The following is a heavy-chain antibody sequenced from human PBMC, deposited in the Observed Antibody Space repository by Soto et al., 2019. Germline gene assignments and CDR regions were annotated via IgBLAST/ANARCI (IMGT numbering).Heavy chain of an antibody. J-gene: IGHJ4*02. V-gene: IGHV3-23*01. CDR1: GVPFSHYS. CDR2: ISGSGGST. CDR3: AKDGYSYGSALFDY. D-gene: IGHD5-18*01. Sequence: GGYLSLSCTASGVPFSHYSMSWVRPAPVKGLEWVSAISGSGGSTYYADSVKGRFTISRDNSKNTLYLQMNSLRAEDTAVYYCAKDGYSYGSALFDYWGQGNLVNVSA.